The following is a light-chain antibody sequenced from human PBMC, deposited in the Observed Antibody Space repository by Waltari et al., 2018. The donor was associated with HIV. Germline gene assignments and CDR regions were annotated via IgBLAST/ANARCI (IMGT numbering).Light chain of an antibody. CDR1: SSNIGDNY. Sequence: QSALTQPPSTSGTPGQTVTIPCSGSSSNIGDNYVSWYQQLPGTAPKPLIYRNSHRPSGVRDRFSGSKSGTSASLAINDLRSEDEAEYHCAAWDDSLSGWVFGGGTNLTVL. CDR2: RNS. J-gene: IGLJ3*02. V-gene: IGLV1-47*01. CDR3: AAWDDSLSGWV.